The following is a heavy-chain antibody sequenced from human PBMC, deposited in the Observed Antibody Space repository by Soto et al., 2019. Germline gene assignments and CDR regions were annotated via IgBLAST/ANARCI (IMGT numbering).Heavy chain of an antibody. D-gene: IGHD6-13*01. CDR1: GFTFDDYA. V-gene: IGHV3-43*02. CDR2: ISGDGGST. Sequence: GGSLRLSCAASGFTFDDYAMHWVRQAPGKGLEWVSLISGDGGSTYYADSVKGRFTISRDNSKNSLYLQMNSLRTEDTALYYCAKDNVAAAGTYFQHWGQGTLVTISS. CDR3: AKDNVAAAGTYFQH. J-gene: IGHJ1*01.